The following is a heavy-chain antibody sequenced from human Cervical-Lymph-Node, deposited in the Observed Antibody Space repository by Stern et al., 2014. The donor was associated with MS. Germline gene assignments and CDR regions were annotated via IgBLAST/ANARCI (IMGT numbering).Heavy chain of an antibody. CDR2: ISYDGSNK. CDR1: GFTFSSYA. J-gene: IGHJ5*02. Sequence: VQLVESGGGVVQPGRSLRLSCAASGFTFSSYAMHWVRQAPGKGLEWVAGISYDGSNKYYADSVKGRFTISRDNSKNTLYLQMNSLRAEDTAVYYCARGRYSSSWHNWFDPWGQGTLVTVSS. V-gene: IGHV3-30*01. CDR3: ARGRYSSSWHNWFDP. D-gene: IGHD6-13*01.